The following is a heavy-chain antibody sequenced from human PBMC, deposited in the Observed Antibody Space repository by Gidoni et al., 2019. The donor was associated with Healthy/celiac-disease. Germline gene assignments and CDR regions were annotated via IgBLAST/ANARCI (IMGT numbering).Heavy chain of an antibody. D-gene: IGHD1-26*01. CDR1: GFAFSSYA. CDR3: AKDLRDSGSYGSHY. J-gene: IGHJ4*02. V-gene: IGHV3-23*01. CDR2: ISGSGGST. Sequence: EVQLLESGGGLVQPGGSLRLSCAASGFAFSSYAMSWVRQAPGKGLEWVSAISGSGGSTYYPNSVKGRFTISRDNSKNTLYLQMNSLRAEDTAVYYCAKDLRDSGSYGSHYWGQGTLVTVSS.